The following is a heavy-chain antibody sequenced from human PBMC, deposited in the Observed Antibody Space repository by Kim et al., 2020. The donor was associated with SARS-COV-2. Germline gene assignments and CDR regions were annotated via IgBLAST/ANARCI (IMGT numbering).Heavy chain of an antibody. CDR1: GFTFSSYA. J-gene: IGHJ6*02. D-gene: IGHD3-10*01. CDR3: ARGITMVRGDLYYYYGMDV. V-gene: IGHV3-30*04. CDR2: ISYDGSNK. Sequence: GGSLRLSCAASGFTFSSYAMHWVRQAPGKGLEWVAVISYDGSNKYYADSVKGRFTISRDNSKNTLYLQMNSLRAEDTAVYYCARGITMVRGDLYYYYGMDVWGQGTTVTVSS.